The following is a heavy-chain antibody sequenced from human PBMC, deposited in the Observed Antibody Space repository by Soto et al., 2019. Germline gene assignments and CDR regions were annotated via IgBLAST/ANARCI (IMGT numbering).Heavy chain of an antibody. CDR3: AREEPVLPLANPFQX. Sequence: GGSLRLSFVVSGFPFSDYWMSWVRQAPGKGLEWVSSIKPDGSEKYYVYSVKVRFTISIDNAKNSIYLQMNSLRAEDTAVYYCAREEPVLPLANPFQXWGQGTPVTVSX. CDR1: GFPFSDYW. V-gene: IGHV3-7*01. CDR2: IKPDGSEK. J-gene: IGHJ4*02. D-gene: IGHD2-2*01.